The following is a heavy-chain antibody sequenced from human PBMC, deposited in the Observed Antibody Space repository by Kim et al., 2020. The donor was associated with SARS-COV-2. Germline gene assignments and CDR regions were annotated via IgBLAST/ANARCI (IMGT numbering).Heavy chain of an antibody. CDR2: ISAYNGNT. J-gene: IGHJ6*02. CDR3: ARDWDYDFWSGYLVRGYYYYYGMDV. CDR1: GYTFTSYG. Sequence: ASVKVSCKASGYTFTSYGISWVRQAPGQGLEWMGWISAYNGNTNYAQKLQGRVTMTTDTSTSTAYMELRSLRSDDTAVYYCARDWDYDFWSGYLVRGYYYYYGMDVWGQGTTVTVSS. V-gene: IGHV1-18*01. D-gene: IGHD3-3*01.